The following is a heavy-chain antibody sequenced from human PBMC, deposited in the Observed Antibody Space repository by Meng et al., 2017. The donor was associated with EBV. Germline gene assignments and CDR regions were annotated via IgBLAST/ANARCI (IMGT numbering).Heavy chain of an antibody. CDR1: GSTCAGYC. CDR3: ARVGIAVAGTGNY. J-gene: IGHJ4*02. Sequence: GQLVEAGAQVKQPGAPLQFCCKDSGSTCAGYCRHWGRQAPRQGLGWRGRINTKSGGTNYAQKFQGRVTMTRDTSISTAYLELSRLRSAATAVYYCARVGIAVAGTGNYWGQGTLVTVSS. D-gene: IGHD6-19*01. V-gene: IGHV1-2*06. CDR2: INTKSGGT.